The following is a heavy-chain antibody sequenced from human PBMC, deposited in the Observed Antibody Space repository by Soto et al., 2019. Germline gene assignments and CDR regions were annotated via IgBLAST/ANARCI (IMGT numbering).Heavy chain of an antibody. CDR1: GASISSGGYY. CDR3: ARHKESVTGNFDY. Sequence: QVQLQESGPGLVRPSQTLSLTCTVSGASISSGGYYWNWIRQHPGKGLEWIGNIYYSGTTYYNPSLESRVTISVDTFKTHFFLKLISVTAADSSEHYCARHKESVTGNFDYWGQGSAVTVSS. V-gene: IGHV4-31*03. CDR2: IYYSGTT. D-gene: IGHD2-8*02. J-gene: IGHJ4*02.